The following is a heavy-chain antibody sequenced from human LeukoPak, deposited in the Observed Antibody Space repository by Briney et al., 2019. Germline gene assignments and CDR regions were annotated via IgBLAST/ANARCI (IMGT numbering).Heavy chain of an antibody. V-gene: IGHV4-59*11. CDR1: GGSISSHY. CDR3: ASHRAERDCSGGSCYSDYYFDY. CDR2: IYYSGST. D-gene: IGHD2-15*01. Sequence: SETLSLTCTVSGGSISSHYWSWIRQPPGNGLEWIGYIYYSGSTNYNPSLKSRVTISVDTSKNQFSLKLSSVTAADTAVYYCASHRAERDCSGGSCYSDYYFDYWGQGTLVTVSS. J-gene: IGHJ4*02.